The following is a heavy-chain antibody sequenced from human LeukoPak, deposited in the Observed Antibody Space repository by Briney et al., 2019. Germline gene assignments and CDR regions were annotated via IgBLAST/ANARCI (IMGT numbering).Heavy chain of an antibody. CDR1: GFTFSSYA. CDR2: ISGSGGST. V-gene: IGHV3-23*01. CDR3: AKRYSSGYSLFDY. Sequence: GGSLRLSCAASGFTFSSYAMRWVRQAPGKGLEWVSAISGSGGSTYYADSVKGRFTISRDNSKNTLYLQMNSLRAEDTAVYYCAKRYSSGYSLFDYWGQGTLVTVSS. D-gene: IGHD3-22*01. J-gene: IGHJ4*02.